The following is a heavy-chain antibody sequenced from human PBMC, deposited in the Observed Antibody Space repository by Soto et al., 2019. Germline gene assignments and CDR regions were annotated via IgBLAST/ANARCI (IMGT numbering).Heavy chain of an antibody. Sequence: QLQLHESGPGLVKPSETLSLTCAVSGDSMSSSDYYWGWIRQPPGKGLEWIGSIYYSGSTYYNPSLQRRVAISVDMSKNQFSLKLKSVTAADTAIYYCARRTVNIRTFYSGLKTHCFDYWGQGAPVTVSS. V-gene: IGHV4-39*01. CDR3: ARRTVNIRTFYSGLKTHCFDY. CDR1: GDSMSSSDYY. CDR2: IYYSGST. D-gene: IGHD6-19*01. J-gene: IGHJ4*02.